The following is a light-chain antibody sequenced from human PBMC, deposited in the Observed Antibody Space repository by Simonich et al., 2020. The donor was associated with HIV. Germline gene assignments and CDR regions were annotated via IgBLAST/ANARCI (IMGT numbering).Light chain of an antibody. CDR2: DAS. V-gene: IGKV3-11*01. CDR1: QSVSSY. CDR3: QQRSNWPPT. Sequence: EIVLTQSPATLSLSPGERGTLSCMASQSVSSYLAWYQQKPGQAPRLLIYDASTRATGIPARFSGSGSGTDFTLTISSLEPEDFAVYYCQQRSNWPPTFGPGTKVDIK. J-gene: IGKJ3*01.